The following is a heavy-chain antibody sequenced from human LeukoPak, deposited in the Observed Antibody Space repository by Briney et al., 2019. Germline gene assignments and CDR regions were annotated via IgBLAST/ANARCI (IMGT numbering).Heavy chain of an antibody. CDR2: IYYSGST. CDR1: GGSISSGGYY. V-gene: IGHV4-31*03. J-gene: IGHJ3*02. CDR3: ARDPPDYGDPDDAFDI. D-gene: IGHD4-17*01. Sequence: PSETLSLTCTVSGGSISSGGYYWSWIRQHPGKGLEWIGYIYYSGSTYYNPSLKSRVTISVDTSKNQFSLKLSSVTAADTAVYYCARDPPDYGDPDDAFDIWGQGTMVTVSS.